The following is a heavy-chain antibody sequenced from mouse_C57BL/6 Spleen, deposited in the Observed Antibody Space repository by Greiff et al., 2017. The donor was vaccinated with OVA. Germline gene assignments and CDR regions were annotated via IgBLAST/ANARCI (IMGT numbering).Heavy chain of an antibody. V-gene: IGHV1-55*01. CDR1: GYTFTSYW. CDR2: IYPGSGST. CDR3: ARREGLRRWFAY. D-gene: IGHD2-2*01. J-gene: IGHJ3*01. Sequence: QVQLQQSGAELVKPGASVKMSCKASGYTFTSYWITWVKQRPGQGLEWIGDIYPGSGSTNYNEKFKSKATLTVDTSSSTAYMQLSSLTSEDSAVYYCARREGLRRWFAYWGQGTLVTVSA.